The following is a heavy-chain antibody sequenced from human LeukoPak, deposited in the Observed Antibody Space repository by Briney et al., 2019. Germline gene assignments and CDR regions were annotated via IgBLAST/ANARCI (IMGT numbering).Heavy chain of an antibody. V-gene: IGHV3-49*04. CDR1: GFTFGDYA. CDR2: IRGKAYGGTT. D-gene: IGHD4-17*01. CDR3: NRGNYGDYVEFDY. J-gene: IGHJ4*02. Sequence: GGSLRLSCTASGFTFGDYAMSWVRQAPGKGLEWVGFIRGKAYGGTTEYAASVKGRFTISRDDSKSIAYLQMNSLKTEDTAVYYCNRGNYGDYVEFDYWGQGTLVTVSS.